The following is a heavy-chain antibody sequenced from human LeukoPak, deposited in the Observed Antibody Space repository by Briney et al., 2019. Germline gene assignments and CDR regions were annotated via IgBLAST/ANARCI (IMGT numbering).Heavy chain of an antibody. CDR1: GGSISSHY. V-gene: IGHV4-59*11. J-gene: IGHJ5*02. CDR3: ARLHDSSGYTNWLDP. Sequence: SETLSLTCTVSGGSISSHYWSWIRQPPGKGLEWIGYIYYSGSAKYNPSLKSRVTISVDTSKNQFSLKLSSVTAADTAVYYCARLHDSSGYTNWLDPWGQGTLVTVSS. D-gene: IGHD3-22*01. CDR2: IYYSGSA.